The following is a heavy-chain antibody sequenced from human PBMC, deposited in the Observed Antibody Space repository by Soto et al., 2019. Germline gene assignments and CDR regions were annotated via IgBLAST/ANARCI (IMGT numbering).Heavy chain of an antibody. J-gene: IGHJ3*02. V-gene: IGHV1-69*01. CDR2: IIPIFGTA. D-gene: IGHD5-12*01. CDR3: ARDRDGYQGARDDAFDI. Sequence: QVQLVQSGAEVKKPGSSVKVSCKASGGTFSSYAISWVRQAPGQGLEWMGGIIPIFGTANYAQKFQGRVTITADESTSTAYMELSSLRSEDTAVYYCARDRDGYQGARDDAFDIWGQGTMVTVSS. CDR1: GGTFSSYA.